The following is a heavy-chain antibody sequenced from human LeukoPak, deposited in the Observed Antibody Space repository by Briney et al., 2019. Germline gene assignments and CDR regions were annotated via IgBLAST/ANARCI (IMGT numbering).Heavy chain of an antibody. Sequence: ASVKVSCKASGYTFTTYGISWVRQAPGQGLEWMGWISTYDGNANYAQQLQGRVTMTEDTSTDTAYMELSSLRSEDTAVYYCATAPTTLGYCSSTSCDNLDYWGQGTLVTVSS. J-gene: IGHJ4*02. CDR2: ISTYDGNA. V-gene: IGHV1-18*01. CDR3: ATAPTTLGYCSSTSCDNLDY. CDR1: GYTFTTYG. D-gene: IGHD2-2*02.